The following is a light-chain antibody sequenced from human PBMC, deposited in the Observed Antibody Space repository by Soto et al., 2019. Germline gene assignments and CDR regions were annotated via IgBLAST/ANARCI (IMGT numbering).Light chain of an antibody. CDR2: GAS. Sequence: AIQMTQSPSSLSASVGDRVTITCRASQDIRNELGWYQQKSGTAPKLLIYGASNLQSGVPSRFSGSGSGTDFTLTISCLQPEDFATYYCLQDYNYPRTFGQGTNLEI. V-gene: IGKV1-6*01. CDR1: QDIRNE. J-gene: IGKJ2*01. CDR3: LQDYNYPRT.